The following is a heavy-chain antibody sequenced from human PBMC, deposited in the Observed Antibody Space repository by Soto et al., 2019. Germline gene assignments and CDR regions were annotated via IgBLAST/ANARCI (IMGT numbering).Heavy chain of an antibody. V-gene: IGHV1-2*02. CDR1: GYTFTGYF. CDR2: INPNSGAT. J-gene: IGHJ5*02. D-gene: IGHD3-3*01. CDR3: ARGGGTILAPLP. Sequence: GASVKVSCKAFGYTFTGYFMHWVRQAPGQGLEWLGWINPNSGATKYAQKFQGRVTLTRDTSINTAYMEMSMLRSGDTAVYYCARGGGTILAPLPWGQGTLVTVSS.